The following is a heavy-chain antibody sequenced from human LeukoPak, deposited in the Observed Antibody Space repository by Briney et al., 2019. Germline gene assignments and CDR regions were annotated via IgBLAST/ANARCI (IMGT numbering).Heavy chain of an antibody. CDR3: ARLVLMVYATIDY. J-gene: IGHJ4*02. Sequence: PSGTLSLTCTVSGGSISSSSYYWGWIRQPPGKGLEWIGSIYYSGSTYYNPSLKSRVTISVDTSKNQFSLKLSSVTAADTAVYYCARLVLMVYATIDYWGQGTLVTVSS. CDR2: IYYSGST. D-gene: IGHD2-8*01. CDR1: GGSISSSSYY. V-gene: IGHV4-39*01.